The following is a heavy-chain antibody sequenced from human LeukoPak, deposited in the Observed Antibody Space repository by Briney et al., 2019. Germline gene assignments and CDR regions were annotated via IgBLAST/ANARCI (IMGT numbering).Heavy chain of an antibody. J-gene: IGHJ4*02. CDR3: MAIDY. CDR1: GFTFDDYA. Sequence: GGSLRLSCAASGFTFDDYAMHWVRQAPGKGLEWVSGISWNSGSIGYADSVKGRFTISRDNAKNSLYLQMNSLRAEDTALYYCMAIDYWGQGTLVTVSS. CDR2: ISWNSGSI. D-gene: IGHD5-24*01. V-gene: IGHV3-9*01.